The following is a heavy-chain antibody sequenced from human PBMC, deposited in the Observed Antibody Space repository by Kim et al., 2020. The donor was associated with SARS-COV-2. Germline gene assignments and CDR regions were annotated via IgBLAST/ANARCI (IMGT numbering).Heavy chain of an antibody. D-gene: IGHD5-18*01. J-gene: IGHJ6*03. CDR1: GYTFTSYG. V-gene: IGHV1-18*01. Sequence: ASVKVSCKASGYTFTSYGISWVRQAPGQRLEWMGWISAYNGNTNYAQKLQGRVTMTTDTSTSTAYMELRSLRSDDTAVYYCARDRRYSYGSNYYYYYMDVWGKGTTVTVSS. CDR3: ARDRRYSYGSNYYYYYMDV. CDR2: ISAYNGNT.